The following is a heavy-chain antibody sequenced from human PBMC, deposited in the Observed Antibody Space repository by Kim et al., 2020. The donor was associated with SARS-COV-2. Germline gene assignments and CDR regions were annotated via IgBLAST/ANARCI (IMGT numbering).Heavy chain of an antibody. Sequence: SETLSLTCSISGGSISNKNYHWGWIRQTPGEGLVWIGTIYYSGDTSYNPSLKSRVIMSVDTSQNHFSLKLTSVTAADTAVYYCSRGGAPYFTFWRGDYF. D-gene: IGHD3-3*01. CDR3: SRGGAPYFTFWRGDYF. V-gene: IGHV4-39*02. CDR2: IYYSGDT. J-gene: IGHJ4*01. CDR1: GGSISNKNYH.